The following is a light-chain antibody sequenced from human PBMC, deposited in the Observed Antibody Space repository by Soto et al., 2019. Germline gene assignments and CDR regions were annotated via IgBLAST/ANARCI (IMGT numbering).Light chain of an antibody. Sequence: EIVMTQSPATLSVSPGERVSLSCRASQSIYEKLACYQQKPGQTPRLLIYDASTRATGISGSFSGSGSGTEFTLTISSLQSEDFAVYYCQQYNRWPLTFGGGTKVDIK. CDR1: QSIYEK. CDR3: QQYNRWPLT. V-gene: IGKV3-15*01. J-gene: IGKJ4*01. CDR2: DAS.